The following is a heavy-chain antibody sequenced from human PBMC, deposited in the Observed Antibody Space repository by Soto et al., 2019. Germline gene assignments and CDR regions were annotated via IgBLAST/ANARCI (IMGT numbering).Heavy chain of an antibody. Sequence: SETLSLTCTVSGGSISSYYWTWIRQPPGKGLEWIGYIYYTGHTNYNPSLKSRVTISVDTSKSQFSLKLSSVTAADTAVYYCARRYGANFDYWGQGTLVTVSS. D-gene: IGHD4-17*01. V-gene: IGHV4-59*12. CDR2: IYYTGHT. CDR3: ARRYGANFDY. J-gene: IGHJ4*02. CDR1: GGSISSYY.